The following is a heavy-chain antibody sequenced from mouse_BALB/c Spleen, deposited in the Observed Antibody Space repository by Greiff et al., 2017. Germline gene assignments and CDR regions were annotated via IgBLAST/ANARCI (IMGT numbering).Heavy chain of an antibody. D-gene: IGHD2-10*02. CDR2: INPSTGYT. CDR1: GYTFTSYW. Sequence: QVQLQQSGAELAKPGASVKMSCKASGYTFTSYWMHWVKQRPGQGLEWIGYINPSTGYTEYNQKFKDKATLTADKSSSTAYMQLSSLTFEDSAVYYCARSYGKRYAMDYWGQGTSVTVSS. V-gene: IGHV1-7*01. J-gene: IGHJ4*01. CDR3: ARSYGKRYAMDY.